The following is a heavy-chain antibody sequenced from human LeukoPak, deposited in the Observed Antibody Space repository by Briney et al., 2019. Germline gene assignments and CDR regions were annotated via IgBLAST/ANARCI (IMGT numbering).Heavy chain of an antibody. D-gene: IGHD3-10*01. Sequence: SGPTLVNPTQTLTLTCTFSGFSLSTSGVGVGWIRQPPGKALEWLARIDWDDDKYYSTSLKTRLTISKDTSKNQVVLTMTNMDPVDTATYYCARAYGSGSYSYYYFDYWGQGTLVTVSS. CDR3: ARAYGSGSYSYYYFDY. J-gene: IGHJ4*02. CDR1: GFSLSTSGVG. CDR2: IDWDDDK. V-gene: IGHV2-70*11.